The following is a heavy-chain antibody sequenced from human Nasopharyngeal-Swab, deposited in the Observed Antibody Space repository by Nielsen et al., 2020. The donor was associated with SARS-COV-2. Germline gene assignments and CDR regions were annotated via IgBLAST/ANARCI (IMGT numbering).Heavy chain of an antibody. D-gene: IGHD1-1*01. CDR3: ARAAQLERLLYWFDP. J-gene: IGHJ5*02. CDR2: IIPILGIA. V-gene: IGHV1-69*10. Sequence: WVRQAPGQGLEWMGGIIPILGIANYAQKFQGRVTITADKSTSTAYMELSSLRSEDTAVYYCARAAQLERLLYWFDPWGQGTLVTVSS.